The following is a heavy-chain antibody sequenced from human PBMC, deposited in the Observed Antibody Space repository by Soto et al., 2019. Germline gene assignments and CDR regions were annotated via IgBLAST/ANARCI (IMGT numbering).Heavy chain of an antibody. Sequence: SEALSLTCTVSGGSISSYYWSWSRQPPGKGVEWSGYIYYSGSTDYNPSLKSRVTISVDTSKNQFSPKLSSATAADTALYYCAGDYYDYLFDYWGQGTLVTVSS. D-gene: IGHD3-16*01. CDR3: AGDYYDYLFDY. J-gene: IGHJ4*02. CDR1: GGSISSYY. V-gene: IGHV4-59*01. CDR2: IYYSGST.